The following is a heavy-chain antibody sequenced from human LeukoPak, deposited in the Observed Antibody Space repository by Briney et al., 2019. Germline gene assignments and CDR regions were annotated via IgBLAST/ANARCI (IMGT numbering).Heavy chain of an antibody. D-gene: IGHD2-8*01. V-gene: IGHV3-30-3*01. CDR1: GFTFSSYA. J-gene: IGHJ6*02. Sequence: GGSLRLSCAASGFTFSSYAMHWVRQAPGKGLEWVAVISYDGSDKYYADSVKGRFTISRDNSKNTLYLQMNSLRAEDTAVYYCARALLTSYYYGMDVWGQGTTVTVSS. CDR2: ISYDGSDK. CDR3: ARALLTSYYYGMDV.